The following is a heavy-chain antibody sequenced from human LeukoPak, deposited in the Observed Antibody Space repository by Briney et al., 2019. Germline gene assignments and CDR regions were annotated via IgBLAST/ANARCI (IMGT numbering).Heavy chain of an antibody. CDR2: ITAGGGST. CDR3: TKGRAPTCSGGSCYRTYDY. J-gene: IGHJ4*02. V-gene: IGHV3-23*01. Sequence: VGSLRLSCAASGFTFSSYAVTWVRQAPGQGLEWVSTITAGGGSTYYADSVKGRFTISRDNSKNTLFLQMDSLRAEDTALYYCTKGRAPTCSGGSCYRTYDYWGQGTLVTVSS. D-gene: IGHD2-15*01. CDR1: GFTFSSYA.